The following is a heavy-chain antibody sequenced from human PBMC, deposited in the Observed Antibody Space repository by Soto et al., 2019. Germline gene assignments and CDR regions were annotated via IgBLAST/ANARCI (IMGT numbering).Heavy chain of an antibody. Sequence: GQGLEWMGWISAYNGNTNYAQKLQGRVTMTTDTSTSTAYMELRSLRSDDTAVYYCAGDSDLWRVRGVFDFWGQGTLVPV. D-gene: IGHD6-19*01. V-gene: IGHV1-18*01. J-gene: IGHJ4*02. CDR2: ISAYNGNT. CDR3: AGDSDLWRVRGVFDF.